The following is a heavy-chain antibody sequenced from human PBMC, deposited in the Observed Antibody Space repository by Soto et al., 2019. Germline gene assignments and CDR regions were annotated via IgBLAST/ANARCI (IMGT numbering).Heavy chain of an antibody. CDR3: ARSLGYCSSTSCYASYYYYGMDV. CDR2: IIPILGIA. CDR1: GGTFSIYT. V-gene: IGHV1-69*02. D-gene: IGHD2-2*01. J-gene: IGHJ6*02. Sequence: SVKVSCKASGGTFSIYTISWVRQAPGQGLEWMGRIIPILGIANYAQKFQGRVTITADKSTSTAYMELSSLRSEDTAVYYCARSLGYCSSTSCYASYYYYGMDVWG.